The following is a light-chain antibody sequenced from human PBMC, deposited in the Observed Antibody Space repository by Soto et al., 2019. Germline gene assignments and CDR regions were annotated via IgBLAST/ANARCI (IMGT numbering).Light chain of an antibody. J-gene: IGKJ1*01. CDR1: QSVSNN. V-gene: IGKV3-15*01. CDR2: GAS. Sequence: EIVMTQSPATLSVSPRERATLSCRASQSVSNNLAWYQQKPGQAPRLLIYGASTRATGIPARFSGSGSGTEFTLTISSLQSEDFAVYYCQQYSNWPPWTFGQGTKVDIK. CDR3: QQYSNWPPWT.